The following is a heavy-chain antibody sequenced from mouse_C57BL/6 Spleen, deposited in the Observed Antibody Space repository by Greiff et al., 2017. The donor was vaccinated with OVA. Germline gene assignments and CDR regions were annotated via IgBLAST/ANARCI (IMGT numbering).Heavy chain of an antibody. V-gene: IGHV5-12*01. J-gene: IGHJ2*01. CDR3: ARHHWEGDY. CDR1: GFTFSDYY. Sequence: EVKLVESGGGLVQPGGSLKLSCAASGFTFSDYYMYWVRQTPEKRLEWVAYISNGGGSTYYPDTVKGRFTISRDNAKNTLYLQMSRLKSEDTAMYYCARHHWEGDYWGQGTTLTVSS. CDR2: ISNGGGST. D-gene: IGHD4-1*01.